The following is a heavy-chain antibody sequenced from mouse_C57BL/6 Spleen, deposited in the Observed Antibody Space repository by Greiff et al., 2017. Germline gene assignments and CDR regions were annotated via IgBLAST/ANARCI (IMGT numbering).Heavy chain of an antibody. Sequence: QVQLQQSGAELVRPGSSVKLSCKASGYTFTSYWMHWVKQRPIQGLEWIGNIDPSDSETHYNQKFKDKATLTVDKSSSTAYMQLSSLTSEDSAVYYCARWEYYGSSYEPYWGQGTLVTVSA. CDR3: ARWEYYGSSYEPY. CDR1: GYTFTSYW. CDR2: IDPSDSET. D-gene: IGHD1-1*01. J-gene: IGHJ3*01. V-gene: IGHV1-52*01.